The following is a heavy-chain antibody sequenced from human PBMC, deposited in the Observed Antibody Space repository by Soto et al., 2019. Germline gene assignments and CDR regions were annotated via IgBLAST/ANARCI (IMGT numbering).Heavy chain of an antibody. D-gene: IGHD4-4*01. V-gene: IGHV4-30-4*01. CDR1: GGSISSGDYY. J-gene: IGHJ5*02. CDR2: IYYSGST. CDR3: ARATTVTTHWFDP. Sequence: SETLSLTCTVSGGSISSGDYYWSWIRQPPGKGLEWIGYIYYSGSTYYNPSLKSRVTKSVDTSKNQISLKLNSMTAADTAVYYCARATTVTTHWFDPWGQGTLVTVSS.